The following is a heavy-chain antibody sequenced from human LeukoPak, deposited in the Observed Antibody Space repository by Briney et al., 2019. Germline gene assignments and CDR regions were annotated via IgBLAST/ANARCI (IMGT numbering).Heavy chain of an antibody. CDR1: ELTFSNYG. D-gene: IGHD2-2*01. CDR3: AKDGYYCSSTSCYLDY. CDR2: ISGSGSGT. Sequence: GGSLRLSCAASELTFSNYGMSWVRQAPGKGLEWVSAISGSGSGTYYADSVRGRFTISRDNSKNTLYLQMNSLRAEDTAVYYCAKDGYYCSSTSCYLDYWGQGTLVTVSS. V-gene: IGHV3-23*01. J-gene: IGHJ4*02.